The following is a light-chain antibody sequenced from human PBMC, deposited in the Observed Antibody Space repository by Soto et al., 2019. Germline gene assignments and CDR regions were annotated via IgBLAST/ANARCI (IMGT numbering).Light chain of an antibody. CDR1: QSVLYSSNNKNY. CDR3: QQYYSTPWT. J-gene: IGKJ1*01. CDR2: WAS. Sequence: DIVMTQSPDSLAVSLCERATINCKSSQSVLYSSNNKNYLAWYQQKPGQPPKLLIYWASTRESGVPDRFSGSGSGIDFTLTISSLQAENEAVYYCQQYYSTPWTFGQGTKVEIK. V-gene: IGKV4-1*01.